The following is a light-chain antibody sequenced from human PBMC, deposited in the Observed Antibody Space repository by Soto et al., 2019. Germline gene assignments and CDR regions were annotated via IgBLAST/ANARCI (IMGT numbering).Light chain of an antibody. CDR2: DVS. Sequence: AIQVTPSPSSLSASVGDRVTITCRASQDIRGALAWYQQKPGKAPNLLIYDVSTLESGVPSRFSGSGSGTEFTLTISSLQPEDFGTYYCQQFNSYPITFGHGTRLEIK. CDR3: QQFNSYPIT. CDR1: QDIRGA. J-gene: IGKJ5*01. V-gene: IGKV1-13*02.